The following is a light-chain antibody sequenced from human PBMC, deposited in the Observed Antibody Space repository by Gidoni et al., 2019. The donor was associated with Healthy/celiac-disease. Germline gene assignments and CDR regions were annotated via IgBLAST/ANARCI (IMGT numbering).Light chain of an antibody. CDR1: SSDVGGYNY. CDR2: EVS. V-gene: IGLV2-14*01. Sequence: QSALTQPASVSGSPGQSITISCTGTSSDVGGYNYVSWYQQHPGKAPKLMIYEVSNRPSGVSNRFSGSKSGNTASLTISGLQDEDEADYYCSSYTSSSTLRWVFGGGTKLTVL. CDR3: SSYTSSSTLRWV. J-gene: IGLJ2*01.